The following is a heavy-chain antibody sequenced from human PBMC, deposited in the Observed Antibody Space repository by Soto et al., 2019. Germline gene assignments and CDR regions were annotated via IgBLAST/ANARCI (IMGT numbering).Heavy chain of an antibody. J-gene: IGHJ5*02. CDR3: ARQVPAAIRLGWFDP. D-gene: IGHD2-2*02. V-gene: IGHV4-39*01. CDR1: GGSISRSTYY. Sequence: SETLSLTCTVSGGSISRSTYYWGWIRQPPGKGLEWIGSIYYSGSTYYRPSLKSRVTISVDTSKNQFSLKLSSVTAADTAVYYCARQVPAAIRLGWFDPWGQGTLVTV. CDR2: IYYSGST.